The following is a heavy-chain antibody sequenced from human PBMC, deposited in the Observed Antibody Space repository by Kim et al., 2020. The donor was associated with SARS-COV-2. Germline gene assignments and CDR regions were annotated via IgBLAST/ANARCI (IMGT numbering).Heavy chain of an antibody. V-gene: IGHV3-48*02. Sequence: VKGRFTISRDNAKNSLYLQMNSLRDEDTAVYYCAGGYDFWSGYSGDWFDPWGQGTLVTVSS. J-gene: IGHJ5*02. D-gene: IGHD3-3*01. CDR3: AGGYDFWSGYSGDWFDP.